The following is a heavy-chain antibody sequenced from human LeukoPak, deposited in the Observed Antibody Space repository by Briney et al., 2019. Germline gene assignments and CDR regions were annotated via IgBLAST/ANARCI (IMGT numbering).Heavy chain of an antibody. CDR3: ARDPYSSGWYKDAFDI. D-gene: IGHD6-19*01. V-gene: IGHV3-21*01. CDR2: INGSSSYI. Sequence: GGSLRLSCAASGFTFSSYSMNWVRQAPGKGLEWVSSINGSSSYINYADSVKGRFTISRDNAQNSLFLQLNSLRAEDTAVYYCARDPYSSGWYKDAFDIWGQGTMVTVSS. CDR1: GFTFSSYS. J-gene: IGHJ3*02.